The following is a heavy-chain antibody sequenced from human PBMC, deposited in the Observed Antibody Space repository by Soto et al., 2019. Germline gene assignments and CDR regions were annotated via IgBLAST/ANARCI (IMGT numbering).Heavy chain of an antibody. V-gene: IGHV3-21*01. CDR3: ASHGHYYYYYMDV. Sequence: EVQLVEYGGGLVKTGGSLRLSCAASGFTFSSYSMNWVRQAPGKGLEWVSSISSSSSYIYYADSVKGRFTISRDNAKNSLYLQMNSLIAEDTAVYYCASHGHYYYYYMDVWGKGTTVTVSS. J-gene: IGHJ6*03. CDR2: ISSSSSYI. CDR1: GFTFSSYS.